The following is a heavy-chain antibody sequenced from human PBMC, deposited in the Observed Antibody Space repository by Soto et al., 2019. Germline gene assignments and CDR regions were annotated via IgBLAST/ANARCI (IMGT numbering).Heavy chain of an antibody. V-gene: IGHV3-23*01. CDR3: AKDPGGGVVVGFDI. CDR1: GFIVTSNY. J-gene: IGHJ3*02. CDR2: ISGSGGST. D-gene: IGHD2-2*01. Sequence: GGSLRLSCAASGFIVTSNYMSWVRQAPGKGLEWVSAISGSGGSTYYADSVKGRFTISRDNSKNTLYLQMNSLRAEDTAVYYCAKDPGGGVVVGFDIWGQGTMVTVSS.